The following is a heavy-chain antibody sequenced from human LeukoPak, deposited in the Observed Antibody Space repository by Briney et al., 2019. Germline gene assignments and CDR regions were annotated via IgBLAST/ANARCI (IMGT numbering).Heavy chain of an antibody. CDR2: IYYSGST. J-gene: IGHJ6*03. Sequence: SETLSLTCTVSGGSISSYYWSWIRQPPGKGLESIGYIYYSGSTNYNPSLKSRVTISVDTSKNQFSLKLSSVTAADTAVYYCARSARAQVVAANPLYYYYMDVWGKGTTVTISS. D-gene: IGHD2-15*01. CDR3: ARSARAQVVAANPLYYYYMDV. V-gene: IGHV4-59*01. CDR1: GGSISSYY.